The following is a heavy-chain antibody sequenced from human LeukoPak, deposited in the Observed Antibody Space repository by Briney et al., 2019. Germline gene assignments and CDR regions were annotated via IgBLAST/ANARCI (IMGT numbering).Heavy chain of an antibody. CDR3: ARSSEMATILSGFY. CDR2: IYYTGST. Sequence: PSETLSLTCTVSGGSISSSTYYWGWIRQPPGKGLEWIGSIYYTGSTYYNPSLKSRFTISVDTSKNPFSLKLSSVTAADTAVYYCARSSEMATILSGFYWGQGTLVTVSS. J-gene: IGHJ4*02. CDR1: GGSISSSTYY. D-gene: IGHD5-24*01. V-gene: IGHV4-39*01.